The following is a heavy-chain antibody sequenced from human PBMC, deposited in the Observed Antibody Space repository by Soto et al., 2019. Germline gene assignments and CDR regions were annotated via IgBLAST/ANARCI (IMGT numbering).Heavy chain of an antibody. CDR3: AGGARATENYFDY. V-gene: IGHV4-30-4*01. J-gene: IGHJ4*02. Sequence: QVQLQESGPGLVKPSQTLSLTCTVSGGSISSGDYYWSWIRQPPGKGLEWIGYIYYSGSTYYNPSLKSRVTISVDTSKNQFSLQLSSVTAADTAVYYCAGGARATENYFDYWGQGTLVTVSS. CDR2: IYYSGST. D-gene: IGHD3-16*01. CDR1: GGSISSGDYY.